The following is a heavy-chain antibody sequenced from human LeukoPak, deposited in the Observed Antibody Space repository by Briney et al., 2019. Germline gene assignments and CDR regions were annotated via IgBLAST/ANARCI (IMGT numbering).Heavy chain of an antibody. CDR2: IIPALRTA. J-gene: IGHJ2*01. CDR1: GGTFNTNG. CDR3: ARERLTRGGDYWYFDI. Sequence: SVKVSCKASGGTFNTNGITCGREAPGAELECRGGIIPALRTANFAAKFQGRVTMTTDESTTTVYMELTSLRSEDTAMNFCARERLTRGGDYWYFDIWGRGTLVTVSS. V-gene: IGHV1-69*05. D-gene: IGHD3-10*01.